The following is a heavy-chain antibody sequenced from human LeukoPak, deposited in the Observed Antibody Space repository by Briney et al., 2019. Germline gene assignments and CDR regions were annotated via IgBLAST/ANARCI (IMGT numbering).Heavy chain of an antibody. D-gene: IGHD4-23*01. Sequence: GRSLRLSCAASGFTFSNYGMHCVRQAPGKGLEWVALISYDGNNKYYSDSMKGRFTISRDNSKNTLYLQMNSLRAEDTAVYYCAKDIDYGGANWGQGTLVIVSS. CDR3: AKDIDYGGAN. CDR1: GFTFSNYG. J-gene: IGHJ4*02. V-gene: IGHV3-30*18. CDR2: ISYDGNNK.